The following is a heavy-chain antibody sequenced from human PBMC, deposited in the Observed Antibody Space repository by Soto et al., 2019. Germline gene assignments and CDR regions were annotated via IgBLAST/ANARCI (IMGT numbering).Heavy chain of an antibody. CDR2: TSNSAPT. Sequence: SETLSLTCTVSGVSISSYYWSWILQPPGKGLEWIGYTSNSAPTIYNPSLKSRVTISADTSKNQFSLRLSSVTAADTAVYFCARQFRDVYNAVEYWGQGALVTVSS. V-gene: IGHV4-59*08. CDR1: GVSISSYY. D-gene: IGHD1-1*01. CDR3: ARQFRDVYNAVEY. J-gene: IGHJ4*02.